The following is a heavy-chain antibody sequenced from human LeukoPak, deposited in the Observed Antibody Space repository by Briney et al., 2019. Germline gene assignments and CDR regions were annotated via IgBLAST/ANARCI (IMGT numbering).Heavy chain of an antibody. D-gene: IGHD3-16*01. V-gene: IGHV3-7*01. CDR1: GFLFSNYW. J-gene: IGHJ3*02. CDR2: IKADGSER. Sequence: PGGSLRLSCAASGFLFSNYWMSWVRQAPGKGLEWVANIKADGSERYYVHSVKGRFTISRDNAANSLYLQINSLRAEDTSVYYCARHMSSYPDDAFDIWGQGTMVTVSS. CDR3: ARHMSSYPDDAFDI.